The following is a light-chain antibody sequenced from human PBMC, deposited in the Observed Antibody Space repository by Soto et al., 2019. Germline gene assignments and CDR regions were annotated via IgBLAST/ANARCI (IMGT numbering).Light chain of an antibody. CDR3: QSYDSSLSGWV. CDR1: SSNIGAGYD. Sequence: QAVVTQPPSVSGAPGQRVTISCTESSSNIGAGYDEHWYQQLPGTAPKLLIYGNSNRPSGVPDRFSGSKSGTSASLAITGLQAEDEADYYCQSYDSSLSGWVFGGGTKLTVL. J-gene: IGLJ3*02. CDR2: GNS. V-gene: IGLV1-40*01.